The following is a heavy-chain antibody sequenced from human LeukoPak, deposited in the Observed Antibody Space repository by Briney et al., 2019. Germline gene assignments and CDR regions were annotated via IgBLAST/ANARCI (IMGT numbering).Heavy chain of an antibody. CDR1: GYTFTSYD. CDR2: MNPNSGNT. Sequence: ASVKVSCKASGYTFTSYDINWVRQATGQGLEWMGWMNPNSGNTGYAQKFQGRVTMTRNTSISTAYMELSSLRSEDTAVYYCARENPSGVSGWYRFDSWGQGTLVTVSS. D-gene: IGHD6-19*01. CDR3: ARENPSGVSGWYRFDS. J-gene: IGHJ4*02. V-gene: IGHV1-8*01.